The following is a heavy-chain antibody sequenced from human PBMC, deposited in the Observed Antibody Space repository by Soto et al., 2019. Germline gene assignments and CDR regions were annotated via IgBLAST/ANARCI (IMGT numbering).Heavy chain of an antibody. V-gene: IGHV3-23*04. Sequence: EVQLVQSGGGLVQPGGSLRLSCAASGFTFRSYAMNWVRQVPGKGLEWVSALSGGGDNTYYADSVKGRFTIARDSSKNMVLLQMSSLRVEDAAVYYCAKPPNRNYRHGMDVWGQGTTVIVSS. CDR1: GFTFRSYA. CDR3: AKPPNRNYRHGMDV. D-gene: IGHD1-7*01. J-gene: IGHJ6*02. CDR2: LSGGGDNT.